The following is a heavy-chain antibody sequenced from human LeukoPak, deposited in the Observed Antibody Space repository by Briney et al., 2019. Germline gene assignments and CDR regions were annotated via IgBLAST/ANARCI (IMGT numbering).Heavy chain of an antibody. CDR3: ARLHFARAEEFDP. Sequence: KTSETLSLTCAVYGGSFSGYYWSRIRQPPGKGLEWIGEINHSGSTNYNPSLKSRVTISVDTSKNQFSLKLSSVTAADTAVYYCARLHFARAEEFDPWGQGTLVTVSS. CDR2: INHSGST. CDR1: GGSFSGYY. V-gene: IGHV4-34*01. J-gene: IGHJ5*02.